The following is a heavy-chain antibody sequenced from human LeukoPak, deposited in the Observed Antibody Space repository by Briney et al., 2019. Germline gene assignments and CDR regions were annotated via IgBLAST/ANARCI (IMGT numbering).Heavy chain of an antibody. Sequence: PSETLSLTCAVYGGSFSGYYWSWIRQPPGKGLEWIGEINHSGSTNYNPSLKSRVTISVDTSKNQFSLKLSSVTAEDTALYYCAKDATAVPGTVYMDVWGKGTTVTVSS. CDR2: INHSGST. D-gene: IGHD6-19*01. CDR1: GGSFSGYY. J-gene: IGHJ6*03. V-gene: IGHV4-34*01. CDR3: AKDATAVPGTVYMDV.